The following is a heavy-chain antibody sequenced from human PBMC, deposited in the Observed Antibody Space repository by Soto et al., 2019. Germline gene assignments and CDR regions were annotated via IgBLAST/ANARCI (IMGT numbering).Heavy chain of an antibody. CDR1: GFSFSTYA. Sequence: GGSLRLSCAASGFSFSTYAMYWVRQPPGQGLEWVSAISGIDGSTYYADSLKGRFTISRDDSKNTLYLQMNSLRAVDTAVYYCAKANDGYHFGNWGQGTLVPVSS. J-gene: IGHJ4*02. V-gene: IGHV3-23*01. D-gene: IGHD1-1*01. CDR3: AKANDGYHFGN. CDR2: ISGIDGST.